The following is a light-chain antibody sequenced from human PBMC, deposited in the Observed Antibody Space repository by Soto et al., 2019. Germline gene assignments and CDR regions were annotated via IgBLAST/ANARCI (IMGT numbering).Light chain of an antibody. V-gene: IGKV3-20*01. Sequence: EIVLTQSPGTLSLSPGERATLSCRASQSFSSSFLAWYQQKPGQAPRLLIYGASSKATGIPDRFSGSGSGTDFTLTISRLEPEDFAVYYCQQYDSSPVTFGGGTKVEIK. CDR3: QQYDSSPVT. CDR1: QSFSSSF. CDR2: GAS. J-gene: IGKJ4*01.